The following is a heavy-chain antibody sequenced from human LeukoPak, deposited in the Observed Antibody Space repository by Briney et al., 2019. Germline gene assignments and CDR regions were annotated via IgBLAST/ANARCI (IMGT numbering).Heavy chain of an antibody. V-gene: IGHV4-38-2*02. CDR3: ARDFGETSLPNWFDP. CDR1: GMSITSRHY. CDR2: TSHSDSP. D-gene: IGHD3-16*01. Sequence: SETLSLTCSVSGMSITSRHYWGWIRQTPGKGLEWIGSTSHSDSPYYNPSLESRVTISLDTSRNLFSLKLTSVTAADTAVYLCARDFGETSLPNWFDPWGQGTLVIVSS. J-gene: IGHJ5*02.